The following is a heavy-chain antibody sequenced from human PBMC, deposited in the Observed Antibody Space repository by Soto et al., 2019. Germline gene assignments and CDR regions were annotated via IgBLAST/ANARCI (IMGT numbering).Heavy chain of an antibody. D-gene: IGHD3-22*01. J-gene: IGHJ4*02. CDR3: ARESSGYYSRYFDC. CDR1: GDSVSSNSVA. V-gene: IGHV6-1*01. CDR2: TYYRSQWYD. Sequence: SQTLSLTCAISGDSVSSNSVAWNWIRQSPSTGLEWLGRTYYRSQWYDDYAESVKSRISITPDTSKNQFSLRLNSVTPEDTAVYYCARESSGYYSRYFDCWGQGTLVTVSS.